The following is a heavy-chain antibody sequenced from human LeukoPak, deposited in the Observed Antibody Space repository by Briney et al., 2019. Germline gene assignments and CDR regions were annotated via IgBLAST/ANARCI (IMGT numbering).Heavy chain of an antibody. D-gene: IGHD3-3*01. V-gene: IGHV4-39*01. CDR2: IYYSGTT. Sequence: PSETLSLTCIVSGGSISSISSNNYHWGWIRQPPGKGLEWIGYIYYSGTTYYNPSLESRVTISVDTSKNQFSLKLSSVTAADTAVYYCARLSGFYKGGWFDPWGQGSLVTVSS. CDR1: GGSISSISSNNYH. CDR3: ARLSGFYKGGWFDP. J-gene: IGHJ5*02.